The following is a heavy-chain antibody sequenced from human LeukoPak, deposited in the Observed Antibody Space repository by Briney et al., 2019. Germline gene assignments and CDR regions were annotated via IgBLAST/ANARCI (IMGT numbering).Heavy chain of an antibody. CDR3: ARLRYYDSSGYWYYFDY. D-gene: IGHD3-22*01. CDR2: IYYSGST. V-gene: IGHV4-59*08. CDR1: GGSISNYY. Sequence: PSETLSLTCTVSGGSISNYYWSWLRQPPGKGLEWIGYIYYSGSTNYNPSLKSRVTISVDTSKNQFSLKLSSVTAADTAVYFCARLRYYDSSGYWYYFDYWGQGTLVTVSS. J-gene: IGHJ4*02.